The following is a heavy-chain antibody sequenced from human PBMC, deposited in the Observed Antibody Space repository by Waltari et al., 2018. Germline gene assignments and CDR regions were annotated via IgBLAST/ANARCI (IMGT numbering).Heavy chain of an antibody. V-gene: IGHV3-53*01. CDR2: IYSGGST. J-gene: IGHJ4*02. CDR3: ARGGYSSSSWGIFDY. CDR1: GFTVSTNY. D-gene: IGHD6-6*01. Sequence: EVQLVESGGGLIQPGGYLRLSCAASGFTVSTNYMSWVPQAQGKGLWWVSVIYSGGSTYYADSGKGRFTISRDKSKNTLYLKMNSLRAEDTAVYYCARGGYSSSSWGIFDYWGQGTLVTVSS.